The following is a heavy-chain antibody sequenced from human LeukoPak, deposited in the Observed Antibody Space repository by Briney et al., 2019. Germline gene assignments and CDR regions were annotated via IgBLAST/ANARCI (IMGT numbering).Heavy chain of an antibody. J-gene: IGHJ4*02. V-gene: IGHV3-66*01. Sequence: GGSLRLSCAASGFTVSSNYMSWVRQAPGKGLEWVSVIYSGGSTYYADSVKGRFTISRDNSKNTLYLQMNSLRAEDTAVYYCARGGDYYDTYLDYWGQGTLATVSS. D-gene: IGHD3-22*01. CDR1: GFTVSSNY. CDR3: ARGGDYYDTYLDY. CDR2: IYSGGST.